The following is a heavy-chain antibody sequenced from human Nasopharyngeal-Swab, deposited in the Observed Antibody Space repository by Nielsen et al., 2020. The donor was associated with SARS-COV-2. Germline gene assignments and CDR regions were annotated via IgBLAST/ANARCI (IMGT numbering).Heavy chain of an antibody. J-gene: IGHJ6*02. CDR3: ARDYGDYGNYYYGMDV. D-gene: IGHD4-17*01. Sequence: GESLKISCVTSGFTFNMFSMHWVRQAPGKGLEWVSSISSSSNYIYYGDSVKGRFTISRDNTQKSLYLEMNSLRAEDTAVYYCARDYGDYGNYYYGMDVWGQGTTVTVSS. CDR2: ISSSSNYI. V-gene: IGHV3-21*01. CDR1: GFTFNMFS.